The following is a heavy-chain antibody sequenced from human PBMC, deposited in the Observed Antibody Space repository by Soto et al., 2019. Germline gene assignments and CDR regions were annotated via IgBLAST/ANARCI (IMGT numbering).Heavy chain of an antibody. CDR1: GGTFSSYA. J-gene: IGHJ4*02. Sequence: SVKVSCKASGGTFSSYAISWVRQAPGQGLEWMGGIISIVGTANYAQKFQGRVTITADESTGTAYMELRSLRSDDTAVYYCVRGAAGDVHDYWGQGTQVTVSS. CDR3: VRGAAGDVHDY. CDR2: IISIVGTA. D-gene: IGHD2-21*02. V-gene: IGHV1-69*13.